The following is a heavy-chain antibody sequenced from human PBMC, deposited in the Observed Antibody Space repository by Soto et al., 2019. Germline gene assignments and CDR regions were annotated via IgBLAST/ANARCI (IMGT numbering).Heavy chain of an antibody. CDR1: GFTFISYA. D-gene: IGHD5-18*01. CDR3: AKDRLSYGRINYYFDY. Sequence: PGGSLRLSCAASGFTFISYAMSWVRQAPGKGLEWVSAISGSGGSTYYADSVKGRFTISRDNSKNTLYLQMNSLRAEDTAVYYCAKDRLSYGRINYYFDYWGQGTLVTVSS. J-gene: IGHJ4*02. CDR2: ISGSGGST. V-gene: IGHV3-23*01.